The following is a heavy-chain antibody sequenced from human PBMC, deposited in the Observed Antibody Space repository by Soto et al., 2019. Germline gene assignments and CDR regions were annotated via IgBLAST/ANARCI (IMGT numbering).Heavy chain of an antibody. J-gene: IGHJ5*02. CDR2: IYGNDDK. D-gene: IGHD2-15*01. CDR1: GFSLTTVGVA. Sequence: QITVRESGPTLVKPTETLTLTCTFSGFSLTTVGVAVGGIRQPPGKALEWLALIYGNDDKYYSPSLRNRLTIIKDTSKTHVFLIMTNMDPVDTATYCCAHRRNSCRGGTCHVWYDPWGQGTLVTVSS. V-gene: IGHV2-5*01. CDR3: AHRRNSCRGGTCHVWYDP.